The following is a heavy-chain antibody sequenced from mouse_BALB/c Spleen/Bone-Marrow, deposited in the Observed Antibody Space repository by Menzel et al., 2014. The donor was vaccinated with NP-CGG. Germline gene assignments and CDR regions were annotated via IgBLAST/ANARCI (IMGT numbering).Heavy chain of an antibody. D-gene: IGHD2-4*01. CDR3: ARALYDYDDLYCAMDY. CDR1: GFSLTGYG. J-gene: IGHJ4*01. Sequence: QVQLQQSGPGLVAPSQSLSITCTVSGFSLTGYGVNWVRQPPGKGLEWLGMIWGDGSTDYNSALKSRLSISKDNSKSQVFLKMNSLQTDDTAGSYCARALYDYDDLYCAMDYWGQGTSVTVSS. CDR2: IWGDGST. V-gene: IGHV2-6-7*01.